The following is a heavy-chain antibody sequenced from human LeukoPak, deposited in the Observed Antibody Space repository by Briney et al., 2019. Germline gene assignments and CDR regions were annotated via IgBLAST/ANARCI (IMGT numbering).Heavy chain of an antibody. V-gene: IGHV3-21*06. CDR1: GFTFSSYA. J-gene: IGHJ3*02. CDR2: ISGSSSYI. Sequence: GGSLRLSCAASGFTFSSYAMNWVRQAPGKGLEWVSSISGSSSYIYYADSVKGRFTISRDNAKNSLYLQMNSLRAEDTAVYYCARDTYDILTGYYKWAFDIWGQGTMVTVSS. D-gene: IGHD3-9*01. CDR3: ARDTYDILTGYYKWAFDI.